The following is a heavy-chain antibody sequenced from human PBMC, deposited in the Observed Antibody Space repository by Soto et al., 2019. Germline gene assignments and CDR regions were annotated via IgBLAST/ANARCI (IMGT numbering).Heavy chain of an antibody. J-gene: IGHJ4*02. CDR1: GFTFSGSA. D-gene: IGHD3-10*01. V-gene: IGHV3-73*02. CDR2: IRSKANSYAT. Sequence: EVQLVESGGGLVQPGGSRKLSCAASGFTFSGSAMHWVRQASGKGLEWVGRIRSKANSYATAYAASVKGRFTISRDDSKNTAYLQMNSLKTEDTAVYYCTMGLLWFGAYWGQGTLVTVSS. CDR3: TMGLLWFGAY.